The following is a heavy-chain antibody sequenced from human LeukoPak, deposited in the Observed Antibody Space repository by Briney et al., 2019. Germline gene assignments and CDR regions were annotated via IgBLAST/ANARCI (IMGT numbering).Heavy chain of an antibody. Sequence: RGSLRLSCAASGFTVSSNYMSWVRQAPGKGLEWVSVIYSGGSTYYADSVKGRFTISRDNSKNTLYLQMNSLRAEDTAVYYCARGDDYVGFDYWGQGTLVTVSS. V-gene: IGHV3-66*01. D-gene: IGHD4-23*01. CDR1: GFTVSSNY. J-gene: IGHJ4*02. CDR3: ARGDDYVGFDY. CDR2: IYSGGST.